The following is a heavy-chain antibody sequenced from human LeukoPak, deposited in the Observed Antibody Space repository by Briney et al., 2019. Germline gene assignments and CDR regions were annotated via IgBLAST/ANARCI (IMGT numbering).Heavy chain of an antibody. J-gene: IGHJ6*03. CDR1: GGTFSSYA. V-gene: IGHV1-69*05. CDR3: ATLGGEELPYYYYYMDV. CDR2: IIPIFGTA. D-gene: IGHD1-26*01. Sequence: ASVKVSCKASGGTFSSYAISWVRQAPGQGLEWMGGIIPIFGTANYAQKFQGRVTITTDESTSTAYMELSSLRSEDTAVYYCATLGGEELPYYYYYMDVWGKGTTVTVSS.